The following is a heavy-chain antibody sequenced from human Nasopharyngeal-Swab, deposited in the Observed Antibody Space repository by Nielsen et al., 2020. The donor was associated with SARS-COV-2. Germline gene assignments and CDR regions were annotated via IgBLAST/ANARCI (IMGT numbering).Heavy chain of an antibody. CDR2: ISSSSSYI. J-gene: IGHJ6*02. CDR1: GFTFSSYS. D-gene: IGHD5-18*01. Sequence: GESLKISCAASGFTFSSYSMNWVRQAPGKGLEWVSSISSSSSYIYYADSVKGRFTISRDNAKNSLYLQMNSLRAEDTAVYFCARDMSGYNNAYGVFYYYYAMDVWGQGTTVTVSS. CDR3: ARDMSGYNNAYGVFYYYYAMDV. V-gene: IGHV3-21*04.